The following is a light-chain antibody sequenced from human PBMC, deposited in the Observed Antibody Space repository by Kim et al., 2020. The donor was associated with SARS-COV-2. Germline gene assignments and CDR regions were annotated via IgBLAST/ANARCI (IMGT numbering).Light chain of an antibody. CDR1: SSDVGAYNY. Sequence: GQSITISCTGTSSDVGAYNYVSWYQQHPGKAPKLMIYDVRNRPSGVSNRFSGSKSGNTASLTISGLQAEDEADYYCSSFTASTLYVFGTGTKVTVL. CDR3: SSFTASTLYV. CDR2: DVR. V-gene: IGLV2-14*03. J-gene: IGLJ1*01.